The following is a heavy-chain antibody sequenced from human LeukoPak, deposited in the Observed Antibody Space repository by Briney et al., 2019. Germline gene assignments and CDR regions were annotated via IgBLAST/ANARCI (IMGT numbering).Heavy chain of an antibody. CDR1: GFTFISYA. CDR3: AKWVWLQPKESFDN. J-gene: IGHJ4*02. CDR2: ISGSAGST. Sequence: GGSLRLSCAASGFTFISYAMTWVRPAPEKGLEGGSSISGSAGSTYYAESVNGTYTISRASSKNRLLLQMTRLRVKATAGYSSAKWVWLQPKESFDNWGQGTLVTVSS. D-gene: IGHD5-24*01. V-gene: IGHV3-23*01.